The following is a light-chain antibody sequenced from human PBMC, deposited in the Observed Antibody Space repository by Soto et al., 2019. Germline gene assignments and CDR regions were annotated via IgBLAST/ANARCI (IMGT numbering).Light chain of an antibody. CDR1: SSDVGSYNL. V-gene: IGLV2-23*01. CDR2: EGS. Sequence: QSALTQPASVSGSPGQSITISCTGTSSDVGSYNLVSWYQQHPGKAPKLMIYEGSKRPSGVPDRFSASKSGNTASLTISGLQADDEADYYCCSYAGSYTYVFGPGTKLTVL. CDR3: CSYAGSYTYV. J-gene: IGLJ1*01.